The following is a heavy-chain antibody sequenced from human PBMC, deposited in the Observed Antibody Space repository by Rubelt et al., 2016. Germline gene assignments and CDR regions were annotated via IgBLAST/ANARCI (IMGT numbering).Heavy chain of an antibody. CDR1: GGSFIGYY. CDR2: ISGSGGDT. CDR3: ARVPDY. J-gene: IGHJ4*02. V-gene: IGHV4-34*01. Sequence: QVQLQQWGAGLLKPSETLSLTCAVYGGSFIGYYWSWIRQPPGQGLEWVSGISGSGGDTYYVDSVKGRFTISRDNSKNTLYLEMSSLRAEDTAVYYCARVPDYWGQGALVTVSS.